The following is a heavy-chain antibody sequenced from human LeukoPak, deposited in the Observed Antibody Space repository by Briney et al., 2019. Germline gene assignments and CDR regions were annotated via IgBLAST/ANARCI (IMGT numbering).Heavy chain of an antibody. V-gene: IGHV4-59*01. D-gene: IGHD4-23*01. CDR3: AREPDYGGNTGFAFDI. CDR2: IYYSGST. J-gene: IGHJ3*02. Sequence: PSETLSLTCTVSGGSISSYYWSWIRQPPGKGLEWIGYIYYSGSTNYNPSLKSRVTISVDTSKNQFSLKLSSVTAADTAVYYCAREPDYGGNTGFAFDIWGQGTMVTVSS. CDR1: GGSISSYY.